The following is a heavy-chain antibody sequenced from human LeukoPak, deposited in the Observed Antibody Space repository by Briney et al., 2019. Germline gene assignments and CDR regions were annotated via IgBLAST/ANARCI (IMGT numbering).Heavy chain of an antibody. Sequence: GGSLRLSCAASGFTFSTYWMHWVRHAPGKGLVWVSRINSDGSSTSYADSVKGRFTISRDNAKNTLYLQMNSLRAEDTAVYYCAKDSGNWNDSDYWGQGTLVTVSS. CDR2: INSDGSST. V-gene: IGHV3-74*01. CDR3: AKDSGNWNDSDY. J-gene: IGHJ4*02. D-gene: IGHD1-1*01. CDR1: GFTFSTYW.